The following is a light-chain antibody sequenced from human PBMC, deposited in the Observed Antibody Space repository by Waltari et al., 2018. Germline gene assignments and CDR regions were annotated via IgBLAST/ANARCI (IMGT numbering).Light chain of an antibody. CDR3: QVWDSSSKYV. CDR2: DDT. Sequence: SYVLTQPPSVSVAPGQTATITCEESNIGSKTVHWYRQKPGQAPVVVVYDDTFRPSGIPGRFSGSNAGRTATLTISRVEAGDEADYYWQVWDSSSKYVFGTGTKVTVL. CDR1: NIGSKT. V-gene: IGLV3-21*02. J-gene: IGLJ1*01.